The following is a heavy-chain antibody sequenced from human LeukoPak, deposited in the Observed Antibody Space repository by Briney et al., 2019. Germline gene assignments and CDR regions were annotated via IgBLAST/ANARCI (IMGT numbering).Heavy chain of an antibody. J-gene: IGHJ4*02. Sequence: PGGSLRLSCAASGFTFRSYWMRWVRQAPGKGLEWVASIKHNGGEKYYVDSVKGRFTISRDNAKNSLYPEMSSLRVEDTAVYYCARDRGWRSSGYYLYHFDYWGQGTLVTFAS. CDR2: IKHNGGEK. CDR3: ARDRGWRSSGYYLYHFDY. D-gene: IGHD3-22*01. V-gene: IGHV3-7*01. CDR1: GFTFRSYW.